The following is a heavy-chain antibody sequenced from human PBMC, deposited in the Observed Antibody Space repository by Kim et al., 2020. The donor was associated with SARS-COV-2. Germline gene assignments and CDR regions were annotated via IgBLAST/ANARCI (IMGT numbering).Heavy chain of an antibody. J-gene: IGHJ4*02. CDR2: T. V-gene: IGHV4-59*01. D-gene: IGHD2-15*01. Sequence: TDSNPSLKSRVTILLDTSKNQFSLKLRSVTGADTAVYYCARDQGRRGYFDYWGQGTLVAVSS. CDR3: ARDQGRRGYFDY.